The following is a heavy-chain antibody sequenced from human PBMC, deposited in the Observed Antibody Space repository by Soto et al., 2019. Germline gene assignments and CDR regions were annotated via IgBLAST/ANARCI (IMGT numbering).Heavy chain of an antibody. V-gene: IGHV1-18*01. CDR1: GYTFTSYG. D-gene: IGHD3-22*01. J-gene: IGHJ6*02. CDR2: ISAYNGNT. CDR3: ARDCDSSGYYRPPDCYYGMDV. Sequence: ASVKVSCKASGYTFTSYGISWMRQAPGQGLEWMGWISAYNGNTNHAQKLQGRVTMTTDTSTSTAYMELRSLRSDDTAVYYCARDCDSSGYYRPPDCYYGMDVWGQGTTVTVSS.